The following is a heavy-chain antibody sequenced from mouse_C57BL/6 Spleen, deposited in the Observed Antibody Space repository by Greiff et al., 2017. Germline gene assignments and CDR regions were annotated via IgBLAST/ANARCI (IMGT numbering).Heavy chain of an antibody. CDR2: ISYDGSN. J-gene: IGHJ1*03. CDR3: ARGGYYGSSYWYFDV. CDR1: GYSITSGYY. V-gene: IGHV3-6*01. Sequence: VQLMESGPGLVKPSQSLSLTCSVTGYSITSGYYWNWIRQFPGNKLEWMGYISYDGSNNYNPSLKNRISITRDTSKNQFFLKLNSVTTEDTATYDCARGGYYGSSYWYFDVWGTGTTVTVSS. D-gene: IGHD1-1*01.